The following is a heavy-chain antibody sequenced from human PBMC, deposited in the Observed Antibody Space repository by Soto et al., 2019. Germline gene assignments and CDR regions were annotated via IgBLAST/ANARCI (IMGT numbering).Heavy chain of an antibody. CDR3: AREIAVLGSGSSLDY. J-gene: IGHJ4*02. D-gene: IGHD6-6*01. CDR1: GGSVSSGSYY. Sequence: QVQLQESGPGLVKPSETLSLTCTVSGGSVSSGSYYWSWIRQPPGKGLEWIGYIYYSGSTNYNPSLKSRVTISVDTSKNQFSLKLSSVTAADTAVYYCAREIAVLGSGSSLDYWGQGTLVTVSS. V-gene: IGHV4-61*01. CDR2: IYYSGST.